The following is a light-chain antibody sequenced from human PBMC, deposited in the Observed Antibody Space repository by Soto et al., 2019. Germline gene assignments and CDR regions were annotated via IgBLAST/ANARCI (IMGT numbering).Light chain of an antibody. J-gene: IGKJ4*01. Sequence: SQVTQYPSALSAYVGDRVTITCRASQGIKSYLAWYQQKRGEIPKLLIYAASTLESGIPPRFSGSGSGTDFTLTINNLQPEDVATYYCQRYYNAPFTFGGGTKVDI. CDR1: QGIKSY. V-gene: IGKV1-27*01. CDR3: QRYYNAPFT. CDR2: AAS.